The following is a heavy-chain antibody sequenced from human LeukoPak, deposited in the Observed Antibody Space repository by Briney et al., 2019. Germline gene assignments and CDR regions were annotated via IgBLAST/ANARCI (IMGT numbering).Heavy chain of an antibody. D-gene: IGHD6-19*01. J-gene: IGHJ4*02. CDR1: GDSVSTSGVA. V-gene: IGHV6-1*01. Sequence: SQTLSLTCAISGDSVSTSGVAWNWVRQSPSRGLEWLGRTYYTSKWNTDYAVSVKSRIVVNPDTSKKQFSLNLSSVTAADTAVYYCARAGWFSTTWHFDYWGQGILVTVSS. CDR3: ARAGWFSTTWHFDY. CDR2: TYYTSKWNT.